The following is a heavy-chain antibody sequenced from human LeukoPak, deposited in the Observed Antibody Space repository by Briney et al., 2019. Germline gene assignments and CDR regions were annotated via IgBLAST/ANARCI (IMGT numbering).Heavy chain of an antibody. CDR2: INWNGDST. V-gene: IGHV3-20*04. CDR3: AGDGLPYYNFWSGHPY. CDR1: GFIFDNYG. D-gene: IGHD3-3*01. J-gene: IGHJ4*02. Sequence: PGGSLRLSCVASGFIFDNYGLSWVRQVPGKGLEWVSGINWNGDSTGYVDSVKGRFTISRDNAKNSLYLQMNSLRAEDTAFYYCAGDGLPYYNFWSGHPYWGQGILVTVSS.